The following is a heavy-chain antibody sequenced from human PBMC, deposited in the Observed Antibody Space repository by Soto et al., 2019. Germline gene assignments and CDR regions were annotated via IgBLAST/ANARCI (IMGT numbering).Heavy chain of an antibody. CDR1: GFAFSSYS. CDR3: AKGPPSYYDYGGYYILNMEV. D-gene: IGHD3-22*01. V-gene: IGHV3-23*01. CDR2: ISAGGGST. J-gene: IGHJ6*02. Sequence: EVQLLESGGGLVQPGGSLRLSCAASGFAFSSYSMTWVRQAPGKGLEWVSAISAGGGSTYYADSVKGRFTISRDNSKNTRYLQMNNLRAEDTALYYCAKGPPSYYDYGGYYILNMEVWGQGTTVTVSS.